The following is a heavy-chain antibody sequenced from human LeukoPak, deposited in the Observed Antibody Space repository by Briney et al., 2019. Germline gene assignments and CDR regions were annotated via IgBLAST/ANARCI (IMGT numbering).Heavy chain of an antibody. CDR2: ISYDGGIK. CDR3: AKVGDYGGNPY. CDR1: GFTFSSYG. J-gene: IGHJ4*02. Sequence: PGGSLRLSCVASGFTFSSYGMHWARQAPGKGLEWVAFISYDGGIKHYADSVKGRLTISRDNSKNTLHLQMNSLRPEDTAVYYCAKVGDYGGNPYWGQGTLVTVSS. V-gene: IGHV3-30*02. D-gene: IGHD4-23*01.